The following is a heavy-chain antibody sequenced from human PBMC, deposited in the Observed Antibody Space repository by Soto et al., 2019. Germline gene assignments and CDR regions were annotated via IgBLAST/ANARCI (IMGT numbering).Heavy chain of an antibody. Sequence: EVQLVESGGGLVQPGGSLRLSCAASRFTFSSYSMNWVRQAPGMGLEWVSYISSSSSTIYYADSVKGRFTISRDNAKNSLYLQMNSLRAEDTAVYYCARTRYGMDVWGQGTTVTVSS. CDR1: RFTFSSYS. V-gene: IGHV3-48*01. J-gene: IGHJ6*02. CDR2: ISSSSSTI. CDR3: ARTRYGMDV.